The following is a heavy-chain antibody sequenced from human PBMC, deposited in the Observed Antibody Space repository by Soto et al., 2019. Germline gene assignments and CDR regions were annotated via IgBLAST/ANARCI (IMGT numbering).Heavy chain of an antibody. CDR2: INPNSGGT. Sequence: ASLKVSCKASGCTFTGYYMHCVRHTPGQGLEWMGWINPNSGGTNYAQKFQGWVTMTRDTSISTAYMELSRLRSDDTAVYYCARDLGITGTTSYYYYGMEVWGQGTTVTVSS. V-gene: IGHV1-2*04. J-gene: IGHJ6*02. CDR1: GCTFTGYY. CDR3: ARDLGITGTTSYYYYGMEV. D-gene: IGHD1-7*01.